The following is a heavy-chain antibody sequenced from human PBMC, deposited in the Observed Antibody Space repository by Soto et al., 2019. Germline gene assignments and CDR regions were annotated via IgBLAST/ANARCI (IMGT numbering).Heavy chain of an antibody. CDR3: ARQLDSSWPLYFDY. CDR2: INHSGST. Sequence: PSETLSLTCAVYGGSFSGYYWSWIRQPPGKGLEWIGEINHSGSTNYNPSLKSRVTISVDTSKNQFSLKLRSVTAADTAVYYCARQLDSSWPLYFDYWGQGTLVTVSS. J-gene: IGHJ4*02. V-gene: IGHV4-34*01. D-gene: IGHD6-13*01. CDR1: GGSFSGYY.